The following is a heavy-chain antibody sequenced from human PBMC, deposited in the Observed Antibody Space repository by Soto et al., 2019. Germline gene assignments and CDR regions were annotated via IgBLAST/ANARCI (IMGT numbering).Heavy chain of an antibody. CDR3: ARDSQRANPSFFDY. V-gene: IGHV6-1*01. CDR1: GDSVSSNKAA. CDR2: RYYRSNWYT. D-gene: IGHD1-26*01. Sequence: PSQTLSLTCAISGDSVSSNKAAWKWIRQSPSRGLEWLGRRYYRSNWYTDYAASVKGRININPDTSKNQFSLQLNSVSPEDTAVYYCARDSQRANPSFFDYWGQGILVTVSS. J-gene: IGHJ4*02.